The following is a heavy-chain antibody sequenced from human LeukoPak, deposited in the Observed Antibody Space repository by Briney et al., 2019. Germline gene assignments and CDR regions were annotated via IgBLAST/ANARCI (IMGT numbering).Heavy chain of an antibody. CDR3: ARERENTYYYYYGMDV. CDR1: GGTFSSYA. J-gene: IGHJ6*02. CDR2: INPSGGST. V-gene: IGHV1-46*01. Sequence: ASVKVSCKASGGTFSSYAISWVRQAPGQGLEWMGIINPSGGSTSYAQKFQGRVTMTRDTSTSTVYMELSSLRSEDTAVYYCARERENTYYYYYGMDVWGQGTTVTVSS.